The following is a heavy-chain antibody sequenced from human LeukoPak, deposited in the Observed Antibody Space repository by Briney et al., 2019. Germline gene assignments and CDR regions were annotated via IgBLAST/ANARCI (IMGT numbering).Heavy chain of an antibody. CDR3: AKDESMVATLIDY. CDR1: RFTFSSYA. Sequence: PGGSLRLSCAASRFTFSSYAMSWVRQAPGKGLEWVSAISGSSGNTYYADSVKGRFTISRDNSKNTLYLQMNNLRAEDTALYYCAKDESMVATLIDYWGQGTLVTVSS. J-gene: IGHJ4*02. D-gene: IGHD4-23*01. CDR2: ISGSSGNT. V-gene: IGHV3-23*01.